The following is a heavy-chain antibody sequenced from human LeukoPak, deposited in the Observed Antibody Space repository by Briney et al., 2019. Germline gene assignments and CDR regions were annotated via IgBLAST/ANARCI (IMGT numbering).Heavy chain of an antibody. J-gene: IGHJ4*02. Sequence: GGSLRLSCAASGFTFSNYAMRWVRQAPGKGLEWVSFIYSDGHTYYADSVKGRFTVSRDNSKNTLYLQLNSLRAEDTALYYCARDDREMATITPDYWGQGTLVTVSS. CDR1: GFTFSNYA. V-gene: IGHV3-53*05. D-gene: IGHD5-24*01. CDR2: IYSDGHT. CDR3: ARDDREMATITPDY.